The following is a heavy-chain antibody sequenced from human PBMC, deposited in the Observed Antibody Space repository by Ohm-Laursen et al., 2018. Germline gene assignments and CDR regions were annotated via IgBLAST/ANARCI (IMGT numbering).Heavy chain of an antibody. Sequence: ETLSLTCAVYGGSFSGYYWNWIRQPPGKGLEWIGEINHSRSTKYNSSFKSRVTMSVDTSKSQFSLNLSSVTAADTAVYYCAGRGYWGQGTLVTVSS. CDR1: GGSFSGYY. CDR3: AGRGY. J-gene: IGHJ4*02. CDR2: INHSRST. V-gene: IGHV4-34*01.